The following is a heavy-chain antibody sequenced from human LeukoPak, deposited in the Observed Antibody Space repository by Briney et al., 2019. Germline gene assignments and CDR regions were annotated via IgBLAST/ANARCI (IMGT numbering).Heavy chain of an antibody. CDR3: ARVARRFEYYFDY. J-gene: IGHJ4*02. CDR1: GGSISAYY. V-gene: IGHV4-4*07. D-gene: IGHD3-3*02. Sequence: SETLSLTCTVSGGSISAYYWSWIRQPAGKPLEWIGRIYSSGSTNYNPSLKSRVTMSVDTSKNQFSLNLTSVTAADTAVYYCARVARRFEYYFDYWGQGNLVTVSS. CDR2: IYSSGST.